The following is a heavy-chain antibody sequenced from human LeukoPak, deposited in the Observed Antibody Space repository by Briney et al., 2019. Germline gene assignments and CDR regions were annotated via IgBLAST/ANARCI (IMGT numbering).Heavy chain of an antibody. J-gene: IGHJ4*02. Sequence: SETLSLTCTVSGGSMSNYYWSWIRQPPGKGVEWISYIYQTGDTGYNPSLKSRATISLDMSKNQFSLILSAVTAADTAVYYCARHAFAGLFAYWGQGALVTVSS. CDR2: IYQTGDT. CDR1: GGSMSNYY. V-gene: IGHV4-59*08. D-gene: IGHD3-3*02. CDR3: ARHAFAGLFAY.